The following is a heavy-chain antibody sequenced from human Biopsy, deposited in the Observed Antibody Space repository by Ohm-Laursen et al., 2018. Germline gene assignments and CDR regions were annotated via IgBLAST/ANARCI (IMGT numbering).Heavy chain of an antibody. Sequence: SLRLSCAASGFAFSYYGLHWVRQAPGKGLQWVAVMWSDGINKNYADSVKGRFTVSRDNSNNALYLQMSSLRAEDTAVYYCARDDDTTGHYMILNHWGQGTLVTVSS. CDR3: ARDDDTTGHYMILNH. D-gene: IGHD3-9*01. V-gene: IGHV3-33*01. CDR2: MWSDGINK. CDR1: GFAFSYYG. J-gene: IGHJ5*02.